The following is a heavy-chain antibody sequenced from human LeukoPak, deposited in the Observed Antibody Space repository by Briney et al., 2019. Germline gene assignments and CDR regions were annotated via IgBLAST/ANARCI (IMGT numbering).Heavy chain of an antibody. Sequence: ASVKVSCMASGYTFTNNGISWVRQAPGQGLEWMGWISGYNGNTDYAQKFQGRVTMTTDTSTSTAYMEMRTLRSDDTAVYYCARDRDLRAASGTFDFWGQGSLVTVSS. CDR2: ISGYNGNT. V-gene: IGHV1-18*04. CDR1: GYTFTNNG. D-gene: IGHD6-25*01. CDR3: ARDRDLRAASGTFDF. J-gene: IGHJ4*02.